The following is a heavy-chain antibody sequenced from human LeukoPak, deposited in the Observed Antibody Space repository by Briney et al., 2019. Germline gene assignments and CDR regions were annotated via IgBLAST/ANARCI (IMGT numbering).Heavy chain of an antibody. CDR3: ARTKGLRYFDWSPNWFDP. V-gene: IGHV3-23*01. CDR1: GFTFSSYA. J-gene: IGHJ5*02. D-gene: IGHD3-9*01. Sequence: GGSLRLSCAASGFTFSSYAMSWVRQAPGKGLEWVSAISGSGGNTYYADSVKGRFTISRDNAKNSLYLQMNSLRAEDTAVYYCARTKGLRYFDWSPNWFDPWGQGTLVTVSS. CDR2: ISGSGGNT.